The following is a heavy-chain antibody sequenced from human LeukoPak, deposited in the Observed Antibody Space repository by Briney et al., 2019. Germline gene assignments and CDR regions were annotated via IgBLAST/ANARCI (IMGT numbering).Heavy chain of an antibody. D-gene: IGHD5-12*01. Sequence: PGGSLRLSCEASGFSFSAAWMTWVRQAPGKGLEWVATIKNDGSDKYYVDSVKGRFTHSRDNAKNSVYLQMNSLRVEDTAVYYCVNLGYSDGGQGTLVTVSS. CDR2: IKNDGSDK. V-gene: IGHV3-7*01. CDR1: GFSFSAAW. J-gene: IGHJ4*02. CDR3: VNLGYSD.